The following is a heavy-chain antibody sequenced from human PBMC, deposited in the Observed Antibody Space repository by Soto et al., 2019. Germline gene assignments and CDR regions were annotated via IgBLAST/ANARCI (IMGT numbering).Heavy chain of an antibody. CDR3: ARGTPVAYYYDSSGYLSLDY. V-gene: IGHV1-69*13. CDR1: GCTFSSYA. CDR2: IIPIFGTA. D-gene: IGHD3-22*01. J-gene: IGHJ4*02. Sequence: GASVKVSCKASGCTFSSYAISWVRQAPGQGLEWMGGIIPIFGTANYAQKFQGRVTITADESTSTAYMELSSLRSEDTAVYYCARGTPVAYYYDSSGYLSLDYWGQGTLVTVSS.